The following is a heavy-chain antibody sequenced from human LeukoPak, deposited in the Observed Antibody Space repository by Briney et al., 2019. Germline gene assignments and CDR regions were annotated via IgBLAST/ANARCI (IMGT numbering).Heavy chain of an antibody. J-gene: IGHJ2*01. CDR3: ASPGASGRDWFFDL. Sequence: PSETLSLTCTVYGGSISSDYWSWIRQPPGKGLEWIGLIYFIGNTIYNPSLESRVTISLDMSRNQFSLNLNSVTTADTAVYYCASPGASGRDWFFDLWGRGTLVTVSS. D-gene: IGHD3-10*01. CDR2: IYFIGNT. V-gene: IGHV4-59*01. CDR1: GGSISSDY.